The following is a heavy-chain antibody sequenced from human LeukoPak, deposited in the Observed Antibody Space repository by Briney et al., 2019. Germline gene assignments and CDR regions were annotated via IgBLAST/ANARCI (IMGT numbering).Heavy chain of an antibody. CDR1: GVTFSSYS. Sequence: PGGSLRPSCAASGVTFSSYSINWVRQAPGKGLEWVSSISSSSSYVYYSDSVKGRFTISRDNAKTSLYLQMNSLRAEDTAVYYCARDRPGYCTNGVCYAPLHYWGQGTLVTVSS. J-gene: IGHJ4*02. CDR3: ARDRPGYCTNGVCYAPLHY. V-gene: IGHV3-21*01. D-gene: IGHD2-8*01. CDR2: ISSSSSYV.